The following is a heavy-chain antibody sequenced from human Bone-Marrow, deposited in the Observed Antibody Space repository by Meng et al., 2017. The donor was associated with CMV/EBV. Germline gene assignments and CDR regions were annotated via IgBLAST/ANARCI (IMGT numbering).Heavy chain of an antibody. D-gene: IGHD6-19*01. CDR1: GYTFTSYG. V-gene: IGHV1-18*01. Sequence: ASVKVSCKASGYTFTSYGITWVRQAPGQGLEWMGWISTYTGDRNYEQKLQGRVTMTTDTSTSTAYMELRSLRSDDTAVYYCARVRDSSGWYHLDYWGQGTLVTVSS. CDR2: ISTYTGDR. J-gene: IGHJ4*02. CDR3: ARVRDSSGWYHLDY.